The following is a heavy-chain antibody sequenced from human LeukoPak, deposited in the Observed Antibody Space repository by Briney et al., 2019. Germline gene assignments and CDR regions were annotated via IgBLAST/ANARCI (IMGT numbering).Heavy chain of an antibody. J-gene: IGHJ3*02. CDR1: GGSISSFY. D-gene: IGHD5/OR15-5a*01. CDR2: ISYSGTT. Sequence: TSETLSLTCTVSGGSISSFYWSWIRQPPGKGLEYVGYISYSGTTSYNPSLKSRVTISVDTSKNQFSLKLTSVTAADTAVYYCARDKGLPQAFDIWGQGTMVTVSS. CDR3: ARDKGLPQAFDI. V-gene: IGHV4-59*01.